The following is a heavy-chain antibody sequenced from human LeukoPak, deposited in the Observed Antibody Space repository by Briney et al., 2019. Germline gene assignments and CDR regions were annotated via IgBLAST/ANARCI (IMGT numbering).Heavy chain of an antibody. CDR1: GYTFTGYY. Sequence: ASVKVSCKASGYTFTGYYMHWVRQAPGQGLEWMGRINPNSGGTNYAQKFQGRVTMTRDTPISTVYMELSRLRPDDTAVYYCARGYYDYSNYEFDYWGQGTLVTVSS. CDR2: INPNSGGT. CDR3: ARGYYDYSNYEFDY. D-gene: IGHD4-11*01. J-gene: IGHJ4*02. V-gene: IGHV1-2*06.